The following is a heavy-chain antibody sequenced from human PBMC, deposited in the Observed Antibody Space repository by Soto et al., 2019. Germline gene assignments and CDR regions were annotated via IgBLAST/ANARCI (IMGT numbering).Heavy chain of an antibody. CDR3: AKREVRGITMVRGVVDY. V-gene: IGHV3-23*01. CDR1: GFTFSSYA. Sequence: EVQLLESGGGLVQPGGSLRLSCAASGFTFSSYAMSWVRQAPGKGLEWVSAISGSGGSTYYADSVKGRFTISRDNSKNTLYLQMNSLRAEDRAVYYCAKREVRGITMVRGVVDYWGQGTLVTVSS. D-gene: IGHD3-10*01. J-gene: IGHJ4*02. CDR2: ISGSGGST.